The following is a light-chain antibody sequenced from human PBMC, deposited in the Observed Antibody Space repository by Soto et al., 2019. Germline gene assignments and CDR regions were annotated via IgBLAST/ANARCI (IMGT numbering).Light chain of an antibody. J-gene: IGKJ1*01. Sequence: DIQLTQSPSFLSASIGDRVTITCRASQGISTYLAWYQQKPGKAPNLLIYDASTLKSGVPSRFSGSGSGTEFTLTISSLQPEDFASYYCQQVDSSPWTFGQGTKVEIK. CDR1: QGISTY. CDR2: DAS. V-gene: IGKV1-9*01. CDR3: QQVDSSPWT.